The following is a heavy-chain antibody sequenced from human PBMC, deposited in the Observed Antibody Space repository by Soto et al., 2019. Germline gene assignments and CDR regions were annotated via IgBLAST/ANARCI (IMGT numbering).Heavy chain of an antibody. CDR1: EVAFGSGG. CDR3: AKEPYSRSEYVRGENCFDP. V-gene: IGHV3-23*01. D-gene: IGHD6-13*01. J-gene: IGHJ5*02. CDR2: ISGSGGST. Sequence: GGSLRLSSAASEVAFGSGGSSWVRQAQGKGLEWVSAISGSGGSTYYADSVKGRFTISRDNSKNTLYLQMNSLRAEDTAVYYCAKEPYSRSEYVRGENCFDPWGQVTLVTVAS.